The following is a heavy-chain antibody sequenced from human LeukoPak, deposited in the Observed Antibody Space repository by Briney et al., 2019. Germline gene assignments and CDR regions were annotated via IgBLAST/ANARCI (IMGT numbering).Heavy chain of an antibody. CDR2: IKQDGSEE. D-gene: IGHD4/OR15-4a*01. J-gene: IGHJ4*02. CDR3: AKSGLSRFDY. V-gene: IGHV3-7*01. CDR1: GFIFKSYW. Sequence: PGGSLRLSCAASGFIFKSYWMSWVRQAPGKGLEWVASIKQDGSEENYVDSVRGRFTISRDNAKKSLYLQMNSLRAEDTAVYYCAKSGLSRFDYWGQGTLVTVSS.